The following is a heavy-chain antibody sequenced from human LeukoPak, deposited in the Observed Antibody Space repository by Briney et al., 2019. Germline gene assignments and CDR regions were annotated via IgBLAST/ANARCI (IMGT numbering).Heavy chain of an antibody. D-gene: IGHD3-10*01. CDR2: IYYGGNT. V-gene: IGHV4-59*01. Sequence: SETLSVTCSVSGDSITSYYWSWIRQSQGKGLEWIGYIYYGGNTRYDPSLKGRVTISADTSKFSLNLNSVTAADTAVYYCARGRVYFYGSGSRYLDDAFDMWGPGTMVTVSS. J-gene: IGHJ3*02. CDR3: ARGRVYFYGSGSRYLDDAFDM. CDR1: GDSITSYY.